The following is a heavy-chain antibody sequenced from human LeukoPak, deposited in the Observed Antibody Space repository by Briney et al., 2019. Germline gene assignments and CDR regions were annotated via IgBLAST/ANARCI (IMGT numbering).Heavy chain of an antibody. D-gene: IGHD7-27*01. CDR1: GFTFSSYA. V-gene: IGHV3-30*02. CDR3: AKTLGTSGYFDY. Sequence: PGGSLRLSCAASGFTFSSYAMHWVRQAPGKGLEWVAFIRYDGTNKYYADSVKGRFTISRDNSKNTLYVQMNSVRAEDSAVYYCAKTLGTSGYFDYWGQGTLVTVSS. J-gene: IGHJ4*02. CDR2: IRYDGTNK.